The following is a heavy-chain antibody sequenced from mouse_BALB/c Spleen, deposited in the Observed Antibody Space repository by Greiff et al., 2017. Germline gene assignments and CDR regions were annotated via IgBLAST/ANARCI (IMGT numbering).Heavy chain of an antibody. V-gene: IGHV1-7*01. CDR3: ARSYYRYDGWYFDV. J-gene: IGHJ1*01. CDR1: GYTFTSYW. Sequence: QVQLQQSGAELAKPGASVKMSCKASGYTFTSYWMHWVKQRPGQGLEWIGYINPSTGYTEYNQKFKDKATLTADKSSSTAYMQLSSLTSEDSAVYYCARSYYRYDGWYFDVWGAGTTVTVSS. CDR2: INPSTGYT. D-gene: IGHD2-14*01.